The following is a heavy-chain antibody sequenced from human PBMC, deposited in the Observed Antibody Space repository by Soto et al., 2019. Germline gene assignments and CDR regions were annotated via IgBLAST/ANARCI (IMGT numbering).Heavy chain of an antibody. D-gene: IGHD2-8*01. V-gene: IGHV4-31*02. J-gene: IGHJ3*01. CDR2: ISYSGST. CDR3: ARSAQWDGFDP. CDR1: AGSISTINYY. Sequence: QVQLQESGPGLVRPSQILSLIWTVSAGSISTINYYWSWIRQHPEKGLEWIGYISYSGSTFYHSSLKSRVTISLDTSKKQFSLTLTSVTAAVTAVYYCARSAQWDGFDPWGQGTMVTVS.